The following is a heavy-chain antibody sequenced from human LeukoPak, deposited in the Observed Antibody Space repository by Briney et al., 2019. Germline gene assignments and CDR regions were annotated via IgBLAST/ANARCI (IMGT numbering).Heavy chain of an antibody. CDR2: INPNSGGT. Sequence: GASVTVSCKASGYTFTGYYMHWVRQAPGQGLEWMGWINPNSGGTNYAQKSQGRVTMTRDTSISTAYMELSRLRSDDTAVYYCARAATYYYGSGSPTALDYWGQGTLVTVPS. D-gene: IGHD3-10*01. V-gene: IGHV1-2*02. J-gene: IGHJ4*02. CDR3: ARAATYYYGSGSPTALDY. CDR1: GYTFTGYY.